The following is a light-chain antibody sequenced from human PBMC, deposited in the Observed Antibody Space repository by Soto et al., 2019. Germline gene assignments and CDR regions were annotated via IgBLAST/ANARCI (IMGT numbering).Light chain of an antibody. J-gene: IGKJ5*01. V-gene: IGKV3-20*01. CDR2: GAS. CDR3: QQYGSSPPIT. Sequence: EIVLTQSPGTLSLSPGERATLSCRASHIVSSSYLAWYQQKPGQAPRLLIYGASSRATGIPDRFSGSGSGTDFTLTISRLEPEGFAVYYCQQYGSSPPITFGQGTRLEIK. CDR1: HIVSSSY.